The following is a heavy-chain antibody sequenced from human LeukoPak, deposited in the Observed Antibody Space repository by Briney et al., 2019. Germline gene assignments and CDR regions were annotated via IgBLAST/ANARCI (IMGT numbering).Heavy chain of an antibody. Sequence: GGSLRLSCAASGFTFCRCAMGWVRQIPGKGLEWVAGIGGSDGKTYYADPVKGRFNISRDNSKNSLYLQLNSLRSDDTAIYYCVKDANYFDSGSYMVPFDSWGQGTLVTVSS. CDR1: GFTFCRCA. V-gene: IGHV3-23*01. J-gene: IGHJ4*02. D-gene: IGHD3-22*01. CDR3: VKDANYFDSGSYMVPFDS. CDR2: IGGSDGKT.